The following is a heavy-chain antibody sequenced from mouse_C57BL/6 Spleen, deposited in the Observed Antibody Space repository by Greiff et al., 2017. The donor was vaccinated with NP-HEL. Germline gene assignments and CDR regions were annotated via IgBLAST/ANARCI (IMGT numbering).Heavy chain of an antibody. CDR3: AGQDLGSSGYVGY. J-gene: IGHJ3*01. D-gene: IGHD3-2*02. V-gene: IGHV1-82*01. CDR1: GYAFSSSW. CDR2: IYPGDGDT. Sequence: VQLQQSGPELVKPGASVKISCKASGYAFSSSWMNWVKQRPGKGLEWIGRIYPGDGDTNYNGKFKGKATLTADKSSSTAYMQLSSLTSEDSAVYFCAGQDLGSSGYVGYWGQGTLVTVSA.